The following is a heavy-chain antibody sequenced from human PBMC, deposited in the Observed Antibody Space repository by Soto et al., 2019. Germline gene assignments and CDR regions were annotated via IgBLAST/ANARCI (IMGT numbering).Heavy chain of an antibody. CDR1: GFSLSTSGVA. D-gene: IGHD4-17*01. CDR2: IYWNDYS. J-gene: IGHJ4*02. CDR3: APLDSGDYDRLQSFDY. Sequence: QITLQESGPTLVKPTQTLTLTCIFSGFSLSTSGVAVGWIRQPPGKALEGLALIYWNDYSHYNPSLKSRLTITKDTSKNQGVLTMTNMDPVDTATYYCAPLDSGDYDRLQSFDYWGQGTLVTVSS. V-gene: IGHV2-5*01.